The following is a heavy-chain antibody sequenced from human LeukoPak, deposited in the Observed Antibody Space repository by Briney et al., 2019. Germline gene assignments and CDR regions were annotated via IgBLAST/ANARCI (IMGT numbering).Heavy chain of an antibody. V-gene: IGHV4-61*02. Sequence: SQTLSLTCTVSGGSITSGSYYWSWIRQPAGKGLEWIGRIYTSGSTNYNPSLKSRVTISIDTSKNQFSLRLSSVTAADTAVYYCTRGGELMNFWGQGTLVTVSS. CDR3: TRGGELMNF. D-gene: IGHD1-26*01. J-gene: IGHJ4*02. CDR2: IYTSGST. CDR1: GGSITSGSYY.